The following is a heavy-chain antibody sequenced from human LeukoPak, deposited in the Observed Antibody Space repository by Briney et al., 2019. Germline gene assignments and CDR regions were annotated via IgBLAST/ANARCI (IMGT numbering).Heavy chain of an antibody. D-gene: IGHD3-22*01. CDR3: ARQRSTAYYDSSGLPYDAFDI. J-gene: IGHJ3*02. CDR2: IYPGDSDT. V-gene: IGHV5-51*01. CDR1: GFTFTSYW. Sequence: GGSLRLSCAASGFTFTSYWIGWVRQMPGKGLEWMGIIYPGDSDTRYSPSFQGQVSISADKSITTGYLQWRSLKASDTAMYYCARQRSTAYYDSSGLPYDAFDIWGQGTMVTVSS.